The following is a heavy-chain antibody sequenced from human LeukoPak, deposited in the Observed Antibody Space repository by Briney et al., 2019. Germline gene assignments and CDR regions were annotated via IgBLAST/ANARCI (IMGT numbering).Heavy chain of an antibody. J-gene: IGHJ4*02. CDR1: GFTFSSYW. CDR3: AMLPYYYDSSGRPNIDY. V-gene: IGHV3-74*01. D-gene: IGHD3-22*01. CDR2: INSDGSTR. Sequence: GGSLRLSCAASGFTFSSYWMYWVRQAPGKGLVWVSRINSDGSTRTYADSVKGRFTISRDNAKNSLYLQMNSLRAEGTAVYYCAMLPYYYDSSGRPNIDYWGQGTLVTVSS.